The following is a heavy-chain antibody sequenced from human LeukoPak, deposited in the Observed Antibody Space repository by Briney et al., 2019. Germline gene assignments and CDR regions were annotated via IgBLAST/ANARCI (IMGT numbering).Heavy chain of an antibody. V-gene: IGHV3-30*04. J-gene: IGHJ3*02. Sequence: GGSLRLSCAASGFTFSSYEMNWVRQAPGKGLEWVAVISYDGSNKYYADSVKGRFTISRDNSKNTQYLQMNSLRAEDTAVYYCARSYSNFDAFDIWGQGTMVTVSS. CDR2: ISYDGSNK. CDR1: GFTFSSYE. CDR3: ARSYSNFDAFDI. D-gene: IGHD4-11*01.